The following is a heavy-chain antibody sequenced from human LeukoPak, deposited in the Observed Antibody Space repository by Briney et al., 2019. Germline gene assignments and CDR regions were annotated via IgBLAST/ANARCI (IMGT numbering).Heavy chain of an antibody. CDR2: ISNDGSHK. J-gene: IGHJ4*02. Sequence: GGSLRLSCAASGFPFSSYSMHWVRQAPGNGLEWVAVISNDGSHKYYADSVKGRFIISRDNSKNSLSLQMNTLRPDDTAVFYCARDPNRLADYGGDYFDHWGQGTLVTVSS. CDR1: GFPFSSYS. CDR3: ARDPNRLADYGGDYFDH. V-gene: IGHV3-30*04. D-gene: IGHD4-23*01.